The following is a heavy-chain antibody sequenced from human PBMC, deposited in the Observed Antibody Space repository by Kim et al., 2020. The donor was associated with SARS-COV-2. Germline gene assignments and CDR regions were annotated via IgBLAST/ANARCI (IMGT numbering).Heavy chain of an antibody. J-gene: IGHJ2*01. CDR2: IIPIFGTA. D-gene: IGHD2-2*01. CDR3: ATAIVVVPAANHWYFDL. V-gene: IGHV1-69*13. Sequence: SVKVSCKASGGTFSSYAISWVRQAPGQGLEWMGGIIPIFGTANYAQKFQGRVTITADESTSTAYMELSSLRSEDTAVYYCATAIVVVPAANHWYFDLWGRGTLVTVSS. CDR1: GGTFSSYA.